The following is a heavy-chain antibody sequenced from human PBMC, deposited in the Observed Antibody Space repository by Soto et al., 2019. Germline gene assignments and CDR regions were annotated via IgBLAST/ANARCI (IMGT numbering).Heavy chain of an antibody. V-gene: IGHV3-74*01. J-gene: IGHJ6*02. CDR3: GKGKELGVVRYGLDA. CDR2: FGGDENYT. CDR1: GFSVKRYW. D-gene: IGHD3-3*01. Sequence: GGSLRLSCGASGFSVKRYWMHWVRQAPGKGLVWLSRFGGDENYTDYADCVRGRFTIARDIAKNTIYLQMNSLIAEDTAVYYCGKGKELGVVRYGLDAWGQGTTVTVSS.